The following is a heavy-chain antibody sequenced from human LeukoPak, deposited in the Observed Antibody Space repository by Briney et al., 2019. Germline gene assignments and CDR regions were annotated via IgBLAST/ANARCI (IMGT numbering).Heavy chain of an antibody. D-gene: IGHD2-2*01. CDR1: GFTFSSYA. V-gene: IGHV3-23*01. CDR2: ISGSGGST. J-gene: IGHJ4*02. CDR3: AKDFIVVVPAAHSGLDY. Sequence: GGSLRLSCAASGFTFSSYAMSWVRQAPGKGLEWVSAISGSGGSTYYADSVKGRFTISRDNSKNTLYLQMNSLRAEDTAVYYCAKDFIVVVPAAHSGLDYWGQGTLVTVSS.